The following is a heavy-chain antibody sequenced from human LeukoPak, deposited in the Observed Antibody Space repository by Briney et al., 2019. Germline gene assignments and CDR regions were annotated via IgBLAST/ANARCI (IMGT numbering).Heavy chain of an antibody. D-gene: IGHD5-18*01. CDR3: ARQPYYYYYYMDV. CDR1: GGSISSYY. CDR2: IYYSGST. J-gene: IGHJ6*03. Sequence: SETLSLTCTVSGGSISSYYWSWIRQPPGKGLEWIGYIYYSGSTYYNPSLKSRVTISVDTSKNQFSLKLSSVTAADTAVYYCARQPYYYYYYMDVWGKGTTVTISS. V-gene: IGHV4-59*04.